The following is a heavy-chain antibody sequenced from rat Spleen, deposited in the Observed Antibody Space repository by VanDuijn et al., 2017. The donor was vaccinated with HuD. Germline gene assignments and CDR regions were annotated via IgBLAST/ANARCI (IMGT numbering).Heavy chain of an antibody. CDR2: ISYEGSSN. CDR3: ARPNYPGFNYFDY. Sequence: EVQLAESGGGLVQPGRSMKLSCTALGFTFSNYYMAWVRQAPKKGLEWVASISYEGSSNYYGDSVKGRFTISRDNAKSTLYLQMNSLRSEDTATYYCARPNYPGFNYFDYWGQGVMVTVSS. V-gene: IGHV5-22*01. D-gene: IGHD1-4*01. CDR1: GFTFSNYY. J-gene: IGHJ2*01.